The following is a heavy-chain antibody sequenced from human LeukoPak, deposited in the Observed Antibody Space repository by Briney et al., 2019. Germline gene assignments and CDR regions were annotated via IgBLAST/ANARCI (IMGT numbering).Heavy chain of an antibody. V-gene: IGHV3-9*01. Sequence: PGRSLRLSCAASGFTFDDYAMHWVRQAPGKGLEWVSGISWNSDDIGYADSVKGRFTISRDNAKNSLYLQMNSLRAEDTAVYYCAREWLAAEFDYWRQGTLVTVSS. D-gene: IGHD6-13*01. CDR1: GFTFDDYA. J-gene: IGHJ4*02. CDR3: AREWLAAEFDY. CDR2: ISWNSDDI.